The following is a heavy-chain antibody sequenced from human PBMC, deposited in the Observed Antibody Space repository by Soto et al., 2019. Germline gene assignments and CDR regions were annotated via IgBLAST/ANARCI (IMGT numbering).Heavy chain of an antibody. Sequence: EVQLVESGGGLVKPGGSLRLSCAASGFTFSSYSMNWVRQAPGKGLEWVSSISSSSSYIYYADSVKGRFTISRDNAKNSLYLQMNSLRAEDTAVYYCWRGPSFVGRDGYNWGSYFDYWGQGTLVTVSS. J-gene: IGHJ4*02. CDR3: WRGPSFVGRDGYNWGSYFDY. D-gene: IGHD5-12*01. V-gene: IGHV3-21*01. CDR2: ISSSSSYI. CDR1: GFTFSSYS.